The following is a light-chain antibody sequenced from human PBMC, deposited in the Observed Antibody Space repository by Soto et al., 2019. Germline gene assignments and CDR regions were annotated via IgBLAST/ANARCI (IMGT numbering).Light chain of an antibody. Sequence: QSALTQPASVSGSPGQSITISCTGTSSDVGGYNFVCWYQQHPGKAPKLMIYEVTNRPSGVSNRFSGSKSGNTASLTISGLQAEDEADYYCSSYTSSSTEIFGTGTKLTVL. CDR2: EVT. CDR1: SSDVGGYNF. V-gene: IGLV2-14*01. CDR3: SSYTSSSTEI. J-gene: IGLJ1*01.